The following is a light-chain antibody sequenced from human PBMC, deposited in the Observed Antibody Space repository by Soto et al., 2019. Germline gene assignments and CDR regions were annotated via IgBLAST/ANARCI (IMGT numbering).Light chain of an antibody. CDR2: GAS. V-gene: IGKV3-20*01. CDR1: QSVSSNY. CDR3: QQYGSSGT. J-gene: IGKJ1*01. Sequence: EIVLTQSPGTLSLSPGERATLSCRASQSVSSNYLAWYQQKPGQAPRLLIYGASNRATGIPDRFSGSGSGTDFIPTISRLEPEDFAVYYCQQYGSSGTFGQGTKVDIK.